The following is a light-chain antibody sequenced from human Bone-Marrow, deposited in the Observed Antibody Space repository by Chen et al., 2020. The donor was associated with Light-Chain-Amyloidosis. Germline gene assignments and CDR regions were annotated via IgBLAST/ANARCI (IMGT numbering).Light chain of an antibody. CDR3: CSYAGSSTLV. CDR2: EVN. CDR1: SSDVGSYNL. Sequence: SALTQPPSVPGSPGPAITMSCTGTSSDVGSYNLVSWYQQHTGKAPKFMIYEVNKRPSGVSNRFSGSKSGNTASLTISGLQAEDEADYYCCSYAGSSTLVFGGGTKVTVL. J-gene: IGLJ3*02. V-gene: IGLV2-23*02.